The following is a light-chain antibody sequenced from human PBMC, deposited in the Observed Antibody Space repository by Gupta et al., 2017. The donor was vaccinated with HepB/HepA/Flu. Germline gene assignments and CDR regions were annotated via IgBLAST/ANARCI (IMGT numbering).Light chain of an antibody. Sequence: SVLTPPPSASGPPGQGVTISCSGSASNIGTNHVYWYQQLPGTAPKLLIYRNNQRPSGVPERFSVSKSGTSASLAISGLRAEDEADYYCDAVDDRGSGPVFGGGTKLTVL. CDR1: ASNIGTNH. CDR2: RNN. CDR3: DAVDDRGSGPV. V-gene: IGLV1-47*01. J-gene: IGLJ2*01.